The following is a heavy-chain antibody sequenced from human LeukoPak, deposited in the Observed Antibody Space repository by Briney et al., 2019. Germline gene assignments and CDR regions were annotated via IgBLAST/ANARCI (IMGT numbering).Heavy chain of an antibody. CDR3: VKDLSGWYSFDY. D-gene: IGHD6-19*01. J-gene: IGHJ4*02. CDR2: INDHGDTT. Sequence: SGGSLRLSCSASGFTFSSCAMHWVRQAPGMGLEYVSGINDHGDTTHYGDSVRGRVTISRDDSKNTVHLQMSSLRAEDTAVYYCVKDLSGWYSFDYWGQGTLVTVSS. V-gene: IGHV3-64D*09. CDR1: GFTFSSCA.